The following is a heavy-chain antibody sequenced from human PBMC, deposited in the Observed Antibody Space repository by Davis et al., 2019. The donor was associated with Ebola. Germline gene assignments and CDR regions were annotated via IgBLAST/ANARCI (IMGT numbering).Heavy chain of an antibody. CDR3: ARTWGGDAFDI. Sequence: MPSETLSLTCTVSGGSISSSSYYWGWIRQPPGRGLECIVSIYYSGSTYYNPSLKSRVTISVDTSKNQFSLKLSSVTAADTAVYYCARTWGGDAFDIWGQGTMVTVSS. V-gene: IGHV4-39*01. CDR1: GGSISSSSYY. J-gene: IGHJ3*02. CDR2: IYYSGST. D-gene: IGHD3-16*01.